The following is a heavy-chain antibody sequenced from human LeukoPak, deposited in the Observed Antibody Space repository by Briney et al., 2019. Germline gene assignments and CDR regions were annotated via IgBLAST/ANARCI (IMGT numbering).Heavy chain of an antibody. CDR2: INHSGST. CDR1: GGSFSGYY. CDR3: ARAWYGAAARNDY. J-gene: IGHJ4*02. V-gene: IGHV4-34*01. Sequence: PSETLSLTCAVYGGSFSGYYWSWIRQPPGKGLEWIGEINHSGSTNYNPSLKSRVTISVDTSKNQFSLKLSSVTAADTAVYYCARAWYGAAARNDYWAREPWSPSPQ. D-gene: IGHD3-10*01.